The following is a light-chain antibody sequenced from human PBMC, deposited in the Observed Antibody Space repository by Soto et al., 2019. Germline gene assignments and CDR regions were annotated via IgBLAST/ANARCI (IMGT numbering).Light chain of an antibody. CDR2: KAS. CDR1: QSINSW. CDR3: QQYNSYST. Sequence: DIQMTQSPSTLSASVGDRVTITCRASQSINSWLAWYQQKPGKAPKLLIYKASSLESGVPSRFSGGGSGTEFTLTISSLQPDDFATYYCQQYNSYSTFGQGTKVEVK. V-gene: IGKV1-5*03. J-gene: IGKJ1*01.